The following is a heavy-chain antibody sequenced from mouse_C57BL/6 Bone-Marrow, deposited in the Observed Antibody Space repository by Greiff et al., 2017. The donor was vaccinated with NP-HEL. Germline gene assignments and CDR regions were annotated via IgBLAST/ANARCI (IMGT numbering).Heavy chain of an antibody. CDR2: IYPGSGST. J-gene: IGHJ2*01. CDR1: GYTFTSYW. CDR3: ARSTTGVATPYFDY. D-gene: IGHD1-1*01. Sequence: QVQLQQPGAELVKPGASVKMSCKASGYTFTSYWITWVKQRPGQGLEWIGDIYPGSGSTNYNEKFKSKATLTVDTSSSTAYMQLSSLTSEDSAVYYCARSTTGVATPYFDYWGQGTTLTVSS. V-gene: IGHV1-55*01.